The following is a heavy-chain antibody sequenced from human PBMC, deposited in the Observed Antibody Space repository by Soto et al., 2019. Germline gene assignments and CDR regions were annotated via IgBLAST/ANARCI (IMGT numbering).Heavy chain of an antibody. Sequence: GGSLRLSCAASGFTFSSYGMHWVRQAPGKGLEWVAVISYDGSNKYYADSVKGRFTISRDNSKNTLYLQMNSLRDEDTDVYYCAKDPTLYSSSWYIGIDYWGQGTLVTVSS. CDR2: ISYDGSNK. V-gene: IGHV3-30*18. D-gene: IGHD6-13*01. CDR1: GFTFSSYG. J-gene: IGHJ4*02. CDR3: AKDPTLYSSSWYIGIDY.